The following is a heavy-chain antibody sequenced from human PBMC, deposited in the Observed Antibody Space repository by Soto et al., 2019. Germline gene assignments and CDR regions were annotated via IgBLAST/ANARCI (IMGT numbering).Heavy chain of an antibody. CDR3: ARVIAAAGPGYYYYDGMDV. CDR2: INPNSGGT. Sequence: GASLALCCTASGSSMTGDHVGWVRQTPGQGLEWMGWINPNSGGTNYAQKFQGRVTMTRDTSISTAYMELSRLRSDDTAVYYCARVIAAAGPGYYYYDGMDVWGQGTTVTVSS. J-gene: IGHJ6*02. CDR1: GSSMTGDH. V-gene: IGHV1-2*02. D-gene: IGHD6-13*01.